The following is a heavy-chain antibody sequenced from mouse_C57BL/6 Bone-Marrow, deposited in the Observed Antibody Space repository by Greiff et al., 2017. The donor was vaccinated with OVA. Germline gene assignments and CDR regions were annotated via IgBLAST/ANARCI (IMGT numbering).Heavy chain of an antibody. CDR3: ARGLYCGSSPWFAY. CDR1: GYTFTSYW. D-gene: IGHD1-1*01. Sequence: QVQLQQPGAELVRPGTSVKLSCKASGYTFTSYWMHWVKQRPGQGLEWIGVIDPSDSYTNYNQKFKGKATLTVDTSSSTAYMQLSSLTSEDSAVYYCARGLYCGSSPWFAYWGQGTLVTVSA. CDR2: IDPSDSYT. J-gene: IGHJ3*01. V-gene: IGHV1-59*01.